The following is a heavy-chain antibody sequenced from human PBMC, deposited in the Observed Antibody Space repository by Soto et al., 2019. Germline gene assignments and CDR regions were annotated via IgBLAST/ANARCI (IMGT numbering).Heavy chain of an antibody. CDR2: ILSKSDGGTT. CDR3: TTDLMGAAGTRSDH. D-gene: IGHD6-13*01. CDR1: GSSLRHVR. Sequence: GRTLRLSRAACGSSLRHVRLTWVRQAPGKGLQWDGSILSKSDGGTTDYAAPVKGRFSISRADSINTVYLQLNSLKIEPTAVYSFTTDLMGAAGTRSDHWGQGPLVAVSS. V-gene: IGHV3-15*01. J-gene: IGHJ4*02.